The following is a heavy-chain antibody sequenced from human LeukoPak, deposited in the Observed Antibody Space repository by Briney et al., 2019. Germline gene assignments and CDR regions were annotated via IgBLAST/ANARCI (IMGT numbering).Heavy chain of an antibody. CDR3: ARDIVSGYDGDENWFDP. D-gene: IGHD5/OR15-5a*01. Sequence: SETLSLTCTVSGASVITKYWSWIRQPAGKGLEWIGRIYSSGSTTYNPSLKSRVSMSLDRSKNQFSLNLTSLTAADTAVYYCARDIVSGYDGDENWFDPWGQGTLVTVSS. J-gene: IGHJ5*02. CDR1: GASVITKY. V-gene: IGHV4-4*07. CDR2: IYSSGST.